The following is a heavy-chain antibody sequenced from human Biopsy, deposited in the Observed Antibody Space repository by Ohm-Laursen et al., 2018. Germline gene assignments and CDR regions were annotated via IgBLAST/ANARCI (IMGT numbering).Heavy chain of an antibody. CDR3: ARDYYPYVDYLKDVPLCDS. J-gene: IGHJ4*02. Sequence: ASVKVSCKVSGYTFTTYGISWVRQAPGQGLEWMGWINTYSGNTNYGKKFHDRVIMTSDTSTSAAYLEHRSLRSDDTAVYYCARDYYPYVDYLKDVPLCDSWGQGTLVTASS. CDR2: INTYSGNT. CDR1: GYTFTTYG. V-gene: IGHV1-18*04. D-gene: IGHD4-17*01.